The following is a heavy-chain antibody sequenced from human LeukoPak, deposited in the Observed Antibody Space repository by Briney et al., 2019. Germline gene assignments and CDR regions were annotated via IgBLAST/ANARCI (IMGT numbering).Heavy chain of an antibody. Sequence: TSIYIYYAASVKGRFTLSRDNAKNSLYLQMNSLRAEDTAVYYCSRSSMVRGIMDYYYGMDVWGKGTTVTVSS. V-gene: IGHV3-21*01. J-gene: IGHJ6*04. D-gene: IGHD3-10*01. CDR3: SRSSMVRGIMDYYYGMDV. CDR2: TSIYI.